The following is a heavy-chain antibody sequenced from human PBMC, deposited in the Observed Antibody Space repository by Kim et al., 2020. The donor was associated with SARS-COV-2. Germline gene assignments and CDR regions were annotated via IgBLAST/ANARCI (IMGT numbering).Heavy chain of an antibody. CDR2: ISGSGGST. J-gene: IGHJ4*02. CDR1: GFTFSSYA. D-gene: IGHD3-9*01. V-gene: IGHV3-23*01. Sequence: GGSLRLSCAASGFTFSSYAMSWVRQAPGKGLEWVSAISGSGGSTYYADSVKGRFTISRDNSKNTLYLQMNSLRAEDTAVYYCAKDQIPGGYDILTGYVDYWGQGTLVTVSS. CDR3: AKDQIPGGYDILTGYVDY.